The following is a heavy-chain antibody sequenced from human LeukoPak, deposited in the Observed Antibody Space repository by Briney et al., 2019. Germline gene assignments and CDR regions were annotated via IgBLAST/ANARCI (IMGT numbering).Heavy chain of an antibody. Sequence: GGSLRLSCAASGFTFSSYAMSWVRQAPGKGLEWVSGISNSGGSTYYADSVKGRFTISRDNSKNTLYLQMNSLRAEDTAVYYCAKRGGAARIYYYYYYMDVWGKGTTVTVSS. D-gene: IGHD6-6*01. V-gene: IGHV3-23*01. CDR2: ISNSGGST. J-gene: IGHJ6*03. CDR1: GFTFSSYA. CDR3: AKRGGAARIYYYYYYMDV.